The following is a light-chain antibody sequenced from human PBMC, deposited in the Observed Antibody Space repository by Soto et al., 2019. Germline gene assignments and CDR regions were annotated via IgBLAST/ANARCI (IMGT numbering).Light chain of an antibody. CDR3: QPFRT. Sequence: DIQLTQSPSTLSASVGDRVTITCRASQSISSWLAWYQQQPGKAPKLLIYKASSLESGVPSRFSGSGSGTEFTLTISSLQHDDFATYYCQPFRTFGQGTKVDI. CDR1: QSISSW. V-gene: IGKV1-5*03. CDR2: KAS. J-gene: IGKJ1*01.